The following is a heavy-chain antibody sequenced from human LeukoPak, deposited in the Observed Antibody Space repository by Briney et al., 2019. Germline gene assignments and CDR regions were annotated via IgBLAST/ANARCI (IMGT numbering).Heavy chain of an antibody. CDR2: IFYSGST. D-gene: IGHD3/OR15-3a*01. V-gene: IGHV4-39*01. J-gene: IGHJ4*02. Sequence: KTSETLSLTCTVSGDSISSSSYYWGWIRQPPGKGLEWIGTIFYSGSTYYNPSLKSRVTISVDTSKNQFSLKLSSVTAADTAVYYCARQTGSGLFILPGGQGTLVTVSS. CDR3: ARQTGSGLFILP. CDR1: GDSISSSSYY.